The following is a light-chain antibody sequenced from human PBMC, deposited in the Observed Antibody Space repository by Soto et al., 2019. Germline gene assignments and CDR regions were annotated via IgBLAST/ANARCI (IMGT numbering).Light chain of an antibody. CDR1: QSVTSN. CDR2: GAS. V-gene: IGKV3-15*01. J-gene: IGKJ1*01. Sequence: EIVVTQSPGTLSLSPGERATLSCRASQSVTSNCLAWYQQKPGQAPRLLIYGASTRATGVPARFSASGSGTDFTLTISDVQPEDFALYYCHQRQSWPRTFGQGTKVDIK. CDR3: HQRQSWPRT.